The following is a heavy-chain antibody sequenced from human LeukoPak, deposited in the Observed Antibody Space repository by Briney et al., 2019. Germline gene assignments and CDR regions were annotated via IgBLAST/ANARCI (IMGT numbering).Heavy chain of an antibody. CDR2: INPSSGGT. J-gene: IGHJ6*03. Sequence: GASVKVPCKASGYTFTGYYMHWVRQAPGQGLEWMGWINPSSGGTNYAQKFQGRVTMTRDTSISTAYMELSRLRSEDTAVYYCARDQLGSTNNDFSNYYYYMDVWGKGTTVTVSS. CDR1: GYTFTGYY. D-gene: IGHD2-2*01. CDR3: ARDQLGSTNNDFSNYYYYMDV. V-gene: IGHV1-2*02.